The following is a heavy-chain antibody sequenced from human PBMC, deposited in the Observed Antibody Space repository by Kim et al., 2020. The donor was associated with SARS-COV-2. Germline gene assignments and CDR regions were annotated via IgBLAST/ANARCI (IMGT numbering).Heavy chain of an antibody. D-gene: IGHD1-26*01. Sequence: TPTSSSPVTISVDTSKNQFSLKLSSVTAADTAVYYCARVTSGSYDAFDIWGQGTMVTVSS. J-gene: IGHJ3*02. V-gene: IGHV4-59*01. CDR3: ARVTSGSYDAFDI.